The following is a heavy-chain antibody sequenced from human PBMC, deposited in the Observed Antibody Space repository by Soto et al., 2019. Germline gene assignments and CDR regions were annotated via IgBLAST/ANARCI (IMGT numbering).Heavy chain of an antibody. CDR3: ATPTVASYYDFWSGPHMGNDYYYGMDV. CDR1: GYTFTGYY. D-gene: IGHD3-3*01. Sequence: ASVKVSCKASGYTFTGYYMHWVRQAPGQGLEWMGWINPNSGGTNYAQKFQGRVTMTRDTSISTAYMELSRLRSDDTAVYYCATPTVASYYDFWSGPHMGNDYYYGMDVWGQGTTVTV. V-gene: IGHV1-2*02. J-gene: IGHJ6*02. CDR2: INPNSGGT.